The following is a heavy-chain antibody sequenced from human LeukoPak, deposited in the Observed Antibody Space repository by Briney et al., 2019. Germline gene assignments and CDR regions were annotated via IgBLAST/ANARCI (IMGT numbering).Heavy chain of an antibody. CDR3: ARDLYYDSSGYYYGGYYYYGMDV. Sequence: GGSLRLSCAASGFTFSSYWMNWARQAPGKGLEWVASINHNGNVNYYVDSVKGRFTISRDNSKNTLYLQMNSLRAEDTAVYYCARDLYYDSSGYYYGGYYYYGMDVWGQGTTVTVSS. V-gene: IGHV3-7*01. CDR1: GFTFSSYW. D-gene: IGHD3-22*01. J-gene: IGHJ6*02. CDR2: INHNGNVN.